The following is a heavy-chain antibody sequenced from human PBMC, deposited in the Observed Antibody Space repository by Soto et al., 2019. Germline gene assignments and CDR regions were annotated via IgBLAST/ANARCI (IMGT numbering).Heavy chain of an antibody. J-gene: IGHJ5*02. V-gene: IGHV1-18*01. CDR2: ISAYNGNT. CDR1: GYTFTSYG. D-gene: IGHD2-15*01. CDR3: ARDLVVAATEWWFDP. Sequence: ASVKVSCKASGYTFTSYGIIWVRQAPGQGLEWMGWISAYNGNTNYAQKLQGRVTMTTDTSTSTAYMELRSLRSDDTAVYYCARDLVVAATEWWFDPWGQGTLVTVSS.